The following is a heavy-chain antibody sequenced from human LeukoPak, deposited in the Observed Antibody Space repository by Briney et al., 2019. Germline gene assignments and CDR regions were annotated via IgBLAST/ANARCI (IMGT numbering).Heavy chain of an antibody. CDR1: GFTFSSYW. D-gene: IGHD4-11*01. J-gene: IGHJ4*02. CDR3: AKDAFSSVTTSY. V-gene: IGHV3-74*01. Sequence: GGSLRLSCAASGFTFSSYWMHWVRQAPGKGLVWVSRINSDGSSTSYADSVKGRFTISRDNAKNTLYLQMNSLRAEDTAVYYCAKDAFSSVTTSYWGQGTLVTVSS. CDR2: INSDGSST.